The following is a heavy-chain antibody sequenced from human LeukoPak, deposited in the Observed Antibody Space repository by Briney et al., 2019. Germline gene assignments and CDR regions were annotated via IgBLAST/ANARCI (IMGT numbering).Heavy chain of an antibody. CDR2: ISAYNGNT. Sequence: ASVKVSCRASGYTFTSYGFSWVRQAPGQGLEGMGWISAYNGNTNYAQKLQGRVTLTTDTSTSTAYMELRSLRSDDTAVYYCARGEMATTYYYYYGMDVWGQGTTVTVSS. J-gene: IGHJ6*02. CDR1: GYTFTSYG. D-gene: IGHD5-24*01. CDR3: ARGEMATTYYYYYGMDV. V-gene: IGHV1-18*01.